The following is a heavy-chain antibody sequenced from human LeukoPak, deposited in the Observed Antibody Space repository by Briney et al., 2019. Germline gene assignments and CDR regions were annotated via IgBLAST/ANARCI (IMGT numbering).Heavy chain of an antibody. CDR3: ARDIVIVGATRYYYYGMGV. V-gene: IGHV1-18*01. CDR1: GYTFTSYG. D-gene: IGHD1-26*01. J-gene: IGHJ6*02. CDR2: ISAYNGNT. Sequence: ASVKVSCKASGYTFTSYGISWVRQAPGQGLEWMGWISAYNGNTNYAQKLQGRVTMTTDTSTSTAYMELRSLRSDDTAVYYCARDIVIVGATRYYYYGMGVWGQGTTVTVSS.